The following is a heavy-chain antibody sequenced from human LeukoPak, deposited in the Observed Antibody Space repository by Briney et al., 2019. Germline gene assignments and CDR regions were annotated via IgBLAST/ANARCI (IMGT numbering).Heavy chain of an antibody. D-gene: IGHD3-16*01. CDR1: RFTFRSYG. Sequence: GGSLRLSCAASRFTFRSYGMHWVRQAPGKGLDWVAVIWYDGSKKYYADSVKGRFTISRDNSKYTLYLQMNSLRAEDTAVYYCARDGGDEGPAFLPYYYYGMDVWGKGTTVTVSS. CDR2: IWYDGSKK. J-gene: IGHJ6*04. V-gene: IGHV3-33*01. CDR3: ARDGGDEGPAFLPYYYYGMDV.